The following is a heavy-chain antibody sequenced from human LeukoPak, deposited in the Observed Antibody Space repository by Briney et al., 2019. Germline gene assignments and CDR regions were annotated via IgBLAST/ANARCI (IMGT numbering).Heavy chain of an antibody. V-gene: IGHV4-31*03. CDR2: IYYSGST. Sequence: PSQTLSLTRTVSGGSISSGGYYWSWLRQHPGKGLEWIGYIYYSGSTYYNPSLKSRVTISVDTSKNQFSLKLSSVTAADTAVYYCAREARGGSGSYVVYGMDVWGQGTTVTVSS. J-gene: IGHJ6*02. CDR1: GGSISSGGYY. D-gene: IGHD3-10*01. CDR3: AREARGGSGSYVVYGMDV.